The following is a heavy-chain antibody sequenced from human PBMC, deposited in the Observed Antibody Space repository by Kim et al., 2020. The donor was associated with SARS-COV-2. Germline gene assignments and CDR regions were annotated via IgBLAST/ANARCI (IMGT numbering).Heavy chain of an antibody. V-gene: IGHV3-73*01. D-gene: IGHD3-3*01. Sequence: GGSLRLSCAASGFNFGGSTMHWVRQAPGKGLEWVGRIKSKINGHATAYAASVKGRFTISRDDSKNTAYLHMNSLTTEDTAVYYCTREDDMWSAYEAWFDPWGQGNLVTVSS. CDR2: IKSKINGHAT. CDR3: TREDDMWSAYEAWFDP. CDR1: GFNFGGST. J-gene: IGHJ5*02.